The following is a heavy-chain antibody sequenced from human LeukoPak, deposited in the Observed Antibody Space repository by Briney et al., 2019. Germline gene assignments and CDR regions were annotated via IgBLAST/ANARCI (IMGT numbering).Heavy chain of an antibody. V-gene: IGHV4-4*07. CDR1: GGSFSSYY. CDR2: IYTTGTT. CDR3: ARVSWFPGTSYYYMDV. D-gene: IGHD1-1*01. Sequence: PSETLSLTCTVSGGSFSSYYWSWIRQPAGKGLEWIGHIYTTGTTNYNPSLKSRVTISLDTSKNQFSLKLTSVTAADTAVYYCARVSWFPGTSYYYMDVWGKGTTVTVSS. J-gene: IGHJ6*03.